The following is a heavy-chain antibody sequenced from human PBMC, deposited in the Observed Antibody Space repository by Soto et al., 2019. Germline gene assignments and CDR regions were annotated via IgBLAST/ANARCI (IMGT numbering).Heavy chain of an antibody. CDR1: GYTFTSYG. Sequence: ASVKVSCKASGYTFTSYGISWVRQAPGQGLEWMGWISAYNGNTNYAQKLQGRVTMTTDTSTSTAYMELRSLRSDDTAVYYCARNVDTAMGDWYFDLWGRGTLVTVSS. CDR2: ISAYNGNT. J-gene: IGHJ2*01. D-gene: IGHD5-18*01. V-gene: IGHV1-18*01. CDR3: ARNVDTAMGDWYFDL.